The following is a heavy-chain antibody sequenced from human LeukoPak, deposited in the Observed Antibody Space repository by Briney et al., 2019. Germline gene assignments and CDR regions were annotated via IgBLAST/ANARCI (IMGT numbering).Heavy chain of an antibody. CDR1: GFTFSNYV. Sequence: GGSLRLSCAASGFTFSNYVISWVRQAPGKGLEWVSSITSSGGGTYYADSVRGRFTISRDNSKNTLYLQMNSLRVEDAAVYYCARAPVTSCRGAYCYPFDYWGQGTLVTVSS. D-gene: IGHD2-21*01. J-gene: IGHJ4*02. CDR3: ARAPVTSCRGAYCYPFDY. CDR2: ITSSGGGT. V-gene: IGHV3-23*01.